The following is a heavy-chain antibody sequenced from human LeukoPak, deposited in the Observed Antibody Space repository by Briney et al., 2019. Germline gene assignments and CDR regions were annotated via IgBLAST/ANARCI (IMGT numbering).Heavy chain of an antibody. Sequence: SSETLSLTCAVYGGSFSGYYWSWIRQPPGKGLEWIGEINHSGSTNYNPSLKSRVTISVDTSKNQFSLKLSSVTAADTAVYYCARVETYCDFWSGGGFHYHYYYYMDVRGKGTTVTVSS. D-gene: IGHD3-3*01. CDR2: INHSGST. CDR3: ARVETYCDFWSGGGFHYHYYYYMDV. CDR1: GGSFSGYY. V-gene: IGHV4-34*01. J-gene: IGHJ6*03.